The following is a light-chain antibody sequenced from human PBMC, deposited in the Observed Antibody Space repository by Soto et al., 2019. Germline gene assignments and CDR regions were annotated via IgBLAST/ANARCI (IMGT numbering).Light chain of an antibody. CDR2: SNY. J-gene: IGLJ1*01. Sequence: QAVVTQPPSASGTPGQRVTISCSGSNSNIGSNTVTWYQQLPGTAPILLIYSNYQRPSGVPDRFSGSRSGTSASLAISGLQSEDEADYYCATWDDSLNGYVFGSGTKVTVL. V-gene: IGLV1-44*01. CDR3: ATWDDSLNGYV. CDR1: NSNIGSNT.